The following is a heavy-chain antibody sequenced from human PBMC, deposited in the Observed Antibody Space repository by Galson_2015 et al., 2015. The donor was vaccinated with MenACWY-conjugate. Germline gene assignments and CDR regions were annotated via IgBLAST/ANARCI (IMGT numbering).Heavy chain of an antibody. J-gene: IGHJ4*02. CDR3: VKNEAAAGPAPRSFDY. CDR2: ISSNGGST. CDR1: GFTFSSYA. D-gene: IGHD6-13*01. Sequence: SLRLSCAASGFTFSSYAMHWVRQAPGKGLEYVSAISSNGGSTYYADSVKGRFTISRDNSKNTLYLQMSSLRAEDTAVYYCVKNEAAAGPAPRSFDYWGQGTLVTVSS. V-gene: IGHV3-64D*09.